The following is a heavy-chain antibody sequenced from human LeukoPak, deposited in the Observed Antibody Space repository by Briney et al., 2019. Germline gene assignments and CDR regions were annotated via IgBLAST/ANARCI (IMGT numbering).Heavy chain of an antibody. Sequence: PSETLSLTCTVSGGSISSYYWSWIRQPAGQGLEWIGRIYTSGSTNYNPSLKSRVTMSVDTSKNQFSLKLSSVTAADTAVYYCARDLRDYDYVWGSRTHAFDIWGQGTMVTVSS. V-gene: IGHV4-4*07. CDR3: ARDLRDYDYVWGSRTHAFDI. CDR1: GGSISSYY. J-gene: IGHJ3*02. CDR2: IYTSGST. D-gene: IGHD3-16*01.